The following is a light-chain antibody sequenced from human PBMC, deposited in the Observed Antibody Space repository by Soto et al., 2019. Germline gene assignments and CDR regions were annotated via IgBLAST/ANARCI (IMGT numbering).Light chain of an antibody. CDR2: GAS. Sequence: EIVLTQSPGTLSLSPGERATLSCRASQSVSSSYLAWYQETPGQAPRLLIYGASSRATGIPDSFSGSGSGTAFPLTLSRLKPEDFAVYYCQQYGTTPSTFGPGTKVDIK. CDR3: QQYGTTPST. J-gene: IGKJ3*01. V-gene: IGKV3-20*01. CDR1: QSVSSSY.